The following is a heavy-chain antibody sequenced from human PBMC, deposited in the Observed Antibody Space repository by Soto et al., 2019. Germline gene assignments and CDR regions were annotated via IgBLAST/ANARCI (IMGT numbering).Heavy chain of an antibody. D-gene: IGHD3-10*01. CDR2: IDPSDSYT. V-gene: IGHV5-10-1*01. CDR3: ARRGEWGGDYLDH. Sequence: PGESLKISCKGSGYSFTNYWISWVRQMPGKGLEWMGRIDPSDSYTNYRPSFQGHVTISADKSITTAYLQWSSLQASDSAMYYCARRGEWGGDYLDHWGQGTLVTVSS. CDR1: GYSFTNYW. J-gene: IGHJ4*02.